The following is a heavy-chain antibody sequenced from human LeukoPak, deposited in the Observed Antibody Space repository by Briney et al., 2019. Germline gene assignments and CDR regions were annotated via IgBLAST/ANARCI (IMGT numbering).Heavy chain of an antibody. CDR2: IKSKTDGGTA. CDR1: GLTLSNAL. CDR3: TAQNLYYYYYGMDV. Sequence: PGGSLRLSCAASGLTLSNALMSWVAQAPGKGLEWGVCIKSKTDGGTADYAAPVKGRFTISRDDSKNTLYLQMNSLKTEDTAVYYYTAQNLYYYYYGMDVWGKGTTVTVSS. V-gene: IGHV3-15*01. J-gene: IGHJ6*04.